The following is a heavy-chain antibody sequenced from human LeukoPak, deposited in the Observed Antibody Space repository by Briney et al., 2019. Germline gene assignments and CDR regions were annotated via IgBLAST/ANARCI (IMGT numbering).Heavy chain of an antibody. Sequence: SETLSLTCSVSGGSLSSYYWSWIRQPAGKGLEWIGRIYTSGSTNYNPSLKSRVTMSVDTSKNQFSLKLSSVTAADTAVYYCARESRWAVPAAIDWFDPWGQGTLVTVSS. CDR3: ARESRWAVPAAIDWFDP. D-gene: IGHD2-2*02. V-gene: IGHV4-4*07. CDR2: IYTSGST. J-gene: IGHJ5*02. CDR1: GGSLSSYY.